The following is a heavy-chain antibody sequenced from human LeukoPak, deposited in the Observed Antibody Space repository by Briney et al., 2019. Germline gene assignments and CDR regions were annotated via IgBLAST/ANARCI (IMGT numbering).Heavy chain of an antibody. CDR3: ARVVRGVVTYHWFDP. Sequence: PSETLSLSCTVSGDSLNTYYWTWIRQTPGKELEWIGFVASSGTSNYNPSLKSRVSISIDTSKNQFSLALTSVTPADTAVYYCARVVRGVVTYHWFDPWGQGSLVSVSS. CDR2: VASSGTS. D-gene: IGHD2-21*02. CDR1: GDSLNTYY. V-gene: IGHV4-59*01. J-gene: IGHJ5*02.